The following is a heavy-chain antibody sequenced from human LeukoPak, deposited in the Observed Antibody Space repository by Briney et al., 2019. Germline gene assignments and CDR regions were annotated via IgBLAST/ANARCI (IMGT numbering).Heavy chain of an antibody. V-gene: IGHV1-69*05. J-gene: IGHJ3*02. CDR2: IIPIFGTA. CDR3: AREFGSGRSRAFDI. D-gene: IGHD3-10*01. CDR1: GGTFSSYA. Sequence: ASVKVSCKASGGTFSSYAISWVRQAPGQGLEWMGGIIPIFGTANYAQKFQGRVTITTDESTSTAYMELSSLRSEDTAVYYCAREFGSGRSRAFDIWGQGTMVTVPS.